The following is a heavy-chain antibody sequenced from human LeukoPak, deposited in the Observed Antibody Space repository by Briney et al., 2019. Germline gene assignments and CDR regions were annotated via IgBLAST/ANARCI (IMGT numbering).Heavy chain of an antibody. CDR3: ARAVATMIRGVMLLNWFDP. D-gene: IGHD3-10*01. J-gene: IGHJ5*02. CDR1: GFTFSNYW. CDR2: IDSDGSST. Sequence: PGGSLRLSCEASGFTFSNYWMHRVRQAPGMGLVWVSRIDSDGSSTTYADSVKGRFTISRDNAKNTLYLQMNSLRAEDTAVYYCARAVATMIRGVMLLNWFDPWGQGTLVTVSS. V-gene: IGHV3-74*03.